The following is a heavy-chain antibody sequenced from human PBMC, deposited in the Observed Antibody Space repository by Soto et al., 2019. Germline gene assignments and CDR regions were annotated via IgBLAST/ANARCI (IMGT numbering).Heavy chain of an antibody. J-gene: IGHJ6*04. V-gene: IGHV3-33*06. Sequence: GGSLRLSCAASGFTFSSYGMHWVRQAPGKGLEWVTVIWCSGGSKYYADSVKGRFTISRDNSKNTLYLQMNSLRAEDTAVYYCAKPRLIVVVVAATDVWGKGTTVTVSS. CDR1: GFTFSSYG. D-gene: IGHD2-15*01. CDR2: IWCSGGSK. CDR3: AKPRLIVVVVAATDV.